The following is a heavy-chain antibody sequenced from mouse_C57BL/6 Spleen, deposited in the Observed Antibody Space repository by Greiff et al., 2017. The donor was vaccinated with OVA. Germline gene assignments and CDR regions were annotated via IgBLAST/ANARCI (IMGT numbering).Heavy chain of an antibody. J-gene: IGHJ3*01. D-gene: IGHD1-1*01. CDR3: ARHGSSYWFAY. CDR2: IDPSDSYT. Sequence: QVQLQQPGAELVRPGTSVKLSCKASGYTFTSYWMHWVKQRPGQGLEWIGVIDPSDSYTNYNQKFKGKATLTVDTSSSTAYMQLSSLTSADSAVYYCARHGSSYWFAYWGQGTLVTVSA. CDR1: GYTFTSYW. V-gene: IGHV1-59*01.